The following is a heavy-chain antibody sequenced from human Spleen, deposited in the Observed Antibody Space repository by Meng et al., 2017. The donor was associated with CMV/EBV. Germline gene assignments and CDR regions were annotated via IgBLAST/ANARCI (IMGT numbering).Heavy chain of an antibody. J-gene: IGHJ4*02. CDR3: ARGSYYDSSGHTDY. Sequence: GESLKISCAASGFTFNSYALHWVRQAPGKGLEWMALISYDGSDKYYADSVKGRFTISRDNSKNTLYLQMNSLRAEDTAVYYCARGSYYDSSGHTDYWGQGTLVTVSS. D-gene: IGHD3-22*01. CDR2: ISYDGSDK. CDR1: GFTFNSYA. V-gene: IGHV3-30-3*01.